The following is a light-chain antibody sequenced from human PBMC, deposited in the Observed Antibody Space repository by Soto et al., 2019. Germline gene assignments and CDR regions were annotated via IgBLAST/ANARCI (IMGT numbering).Light chain of an antibody. CDR3: QHYDNLPPFT. CDR2: GAS. CDR1: QDIRTS. V-gene: IGKV1-33*01. J-gene: IGKJ3*01. Sequence: DIQMTQSPSSLSASVGARVSITCQASQDIRTSLSWFQQKPGRAPKLLIYGASNLETGVPSRFRGSGSGTDFTFTISSLQPEDIATYHCQHYDNLPPFTFGPGTKVDIK.